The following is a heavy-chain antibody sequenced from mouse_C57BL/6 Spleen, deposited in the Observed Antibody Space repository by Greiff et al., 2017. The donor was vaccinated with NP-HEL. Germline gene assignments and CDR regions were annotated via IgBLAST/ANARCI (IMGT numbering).Heavy chain of an antibody. Sequence: PGQGLEWIGEIDPSDSYTNYNQKFKGKSTLTVDKSSSTAYMQLSSLTSEDSAVYYCARYYYGTLDYWGQGTTLTVSS. D-gene: IGHD1-1*01. V-gene: IGHV1-69*01. CDR2: IDPSDSYT. J-gene: IGHJ2*01. CDR3: ARYYYGTLDY.